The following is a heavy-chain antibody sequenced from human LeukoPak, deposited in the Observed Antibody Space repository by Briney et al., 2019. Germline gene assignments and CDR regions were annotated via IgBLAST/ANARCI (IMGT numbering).Heavy chain of an antibody. Sequence: GSLRLSCAASGFTFSSYAMHWVRQAPGKGLEWVAVISYDGSNKYYADSVKGRFTISRDNSKNTLYLQMNSLRAEDTAVYYCAKTPVAVAGPYYFDYWGQGTLVTVSS. CDR1: GFTFSSYA. J-gene: IGHJ4*02. V-gene: IGHV3-30*18. D-gene: IGHD6-19*01. CDR3: AKTPVAVAGPYYFDY. CDR2: ISYDGSNK.